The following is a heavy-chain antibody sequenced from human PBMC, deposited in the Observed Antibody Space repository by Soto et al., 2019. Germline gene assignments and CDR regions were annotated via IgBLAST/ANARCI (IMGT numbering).Heavy chain of an antibody. V-gene: IGHV3-23*01. Sequence: GGSLRLSCAASGFTLGNYAMSWVRQAPGKGLEWVSSISGSGGSTYYADSVKGRFTIARDNSKSTLSLQMNSLRVDDTALYYCARAPASSLTASRPFDYWGQGTLVTVSS. CDR2: ISGSGGST. J-gene: IGHJ4*02. CDR3: ARAPASSLTASRPFDY. D-gene: IGHD5-18*01. CDR1: GFTLGNYA.